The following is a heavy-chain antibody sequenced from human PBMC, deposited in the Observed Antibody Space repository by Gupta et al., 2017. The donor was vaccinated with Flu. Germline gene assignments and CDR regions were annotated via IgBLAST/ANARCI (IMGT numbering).Heavy chain of an antibody. V-gene: IGHV4-59*01. CDR2: IYYSGST. J-gene: IGHJ6*02. CDR3: ARGHPTYFYNASDV. Sequence: VRQSPGKGLEWIAYIYYSGSTNYNPSLKRRVTISVDTSKNQFSLQLTSVTAADAAVYYCARGHPTYFYNASDVWGQGTTVTVSS.